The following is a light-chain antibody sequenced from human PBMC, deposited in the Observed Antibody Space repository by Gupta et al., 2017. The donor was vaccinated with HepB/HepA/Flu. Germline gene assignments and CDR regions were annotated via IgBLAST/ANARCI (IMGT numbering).Light chain of an antibody. Sequence: ETVMTQSPATLSVSPGERATLSCRASQNVYSYLAWYQQKPGQAPRLLIYGASTRATDIPARFSGSGSGTEFTLTISSLQSEDFAVYYCLQDDNWLRTFGEGTQMEIK. CDR1: QNVYSY. J-gene: IGKJ5*01. CDR2: GAS. V-gene: IGKV3-15*01. CDR3: LQDDNWLRT.